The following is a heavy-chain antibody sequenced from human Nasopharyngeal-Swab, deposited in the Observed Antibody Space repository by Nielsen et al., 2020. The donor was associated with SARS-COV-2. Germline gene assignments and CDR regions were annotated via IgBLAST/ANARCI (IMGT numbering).Heavy chain of an antibody. Sequence: PGKGLEWIGEINHSGSTNYDPSLKSRVTISVDTSKNQFSLKLSSVTAADTAVYYCARGLGKQITIFEVVIAYNWFDPWGQGTLVTVSS. D-gene: IGHD3-3*01. CDR2: INHSGST. CDR3: ARGLGKQITIFEVVIAYNWFDP. V-gene: IGHV4-34*01. J-gene: IGHJ5*02.